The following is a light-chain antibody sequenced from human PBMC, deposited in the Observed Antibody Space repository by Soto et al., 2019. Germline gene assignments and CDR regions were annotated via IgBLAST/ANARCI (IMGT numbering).Light chain of an antibody. J-gene: IGLJ2*01. CDR3: TSYISSSTSVV. V-gene: IGLV2-14*01. Sequence: QSVLTQPASVSGSPGQSITISCTGTSSEVGGHNYVSWYQKHPGKAPKLMIYEVSNRPSGVSNRFSGSKSGNTASLTISGLQAEDEADYYCTSYISSSTSVVFGGGTKRTVL. CDR2: EVS. CDR1: SSEVGGHNY.